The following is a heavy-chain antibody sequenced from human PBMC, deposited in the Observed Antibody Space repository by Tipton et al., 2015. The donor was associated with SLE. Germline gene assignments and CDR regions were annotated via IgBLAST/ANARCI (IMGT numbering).Heavy chain of an antibody. CDR1: GGSISGYY. CDR3: ARGGGSYYDY. V-gene: IGHV4-4*07. CDR2: VYSSGST. J-gene: IGHJ4*02. D-gene: IGHD1-26*01. Sequence: TLPLTCTVSGGSISGYYWSWIRQPAGKGLEWIGRVYSSGSTIYNPSIKSRITLSLDTSKNQFSLRVNSVTAADTAVYYCARGGGSYYDYWGQGTLVTVSS.